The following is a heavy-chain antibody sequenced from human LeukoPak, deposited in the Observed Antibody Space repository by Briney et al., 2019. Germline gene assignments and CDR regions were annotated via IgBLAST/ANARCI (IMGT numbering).Heavy chain of an antibody. J-gene: IGHJ6*02. D-gene: IGHD3-22*01. CDR3: ARDAYYYDSSGYYLNYYYYGMDV. CDR1: GFTFSSYG. V-gene: IGHV3-30*03. Sequence: GGSLRLSCAASGFTFSSYGMHWVRQAPGKGLEWVAVISYDGSNKYYADSVKGRFTISRDNSKNTLYLQMNSLRAEDTAVYYCARDAYYYDSSGYYLNYYYYGMDVWGQGTTVTVSS. CDR2: ISYDGSNK.